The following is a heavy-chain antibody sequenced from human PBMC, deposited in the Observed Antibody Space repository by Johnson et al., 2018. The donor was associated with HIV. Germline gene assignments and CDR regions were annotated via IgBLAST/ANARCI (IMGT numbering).Heavy chain of an antibody. Sequence: QVQLVESGGGVVQPGRSLRLSCAVSGFTLTNYGIHWVRQAPGKGLEYVSAISGCGDSTYYATSVTGPFTISRDNSKNTLDLQMNRLRAQDTDVYYCAKRYDLGFGAWDAFEIWGQGTMVTVSS. CDR1: GFTLTNYG. CDR2: ISGCGDST. V-gene: IGHV3-64*04. D-gene: IGHD5-12*01. CDR3: AKRYDLGFGAWDAFEI. J-gene: IGHJ3*02.